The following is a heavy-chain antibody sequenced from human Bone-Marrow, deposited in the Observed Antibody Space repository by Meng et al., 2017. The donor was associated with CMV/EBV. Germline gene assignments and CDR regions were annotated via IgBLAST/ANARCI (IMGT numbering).Heavy chain of an antibody. D-gene: IGHD6-13*01. V-gene: IGHV3-21*01. CDR3: ARGGAGTDGMDV. CDR2: ISSSSSYI. CDR1: GFTFSSYS. Sequence: LSLTCAASGFTFSSYSMNWVRQAPGKGLEWVSSISSSSSYIYYADSVKGRFTISRDNAKNSLYLQMSSLRAEDTAVYYCARGGAGTDGMDVWGQGTTVTVSS. J-gene: IGHJ6*02.